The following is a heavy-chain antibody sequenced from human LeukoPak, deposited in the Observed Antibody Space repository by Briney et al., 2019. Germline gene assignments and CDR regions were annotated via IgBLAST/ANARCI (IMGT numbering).Heavy chain of an antibody. Sequence: PSETLSLTCTVSGGSISSYYWSWIRQPAGKGLEWIGRIYTSGSTNYNPSLKSRVTISVDTSKNQFSLKLSSVTAADTAVYYCARRSSIAARPRRAFDYWGQGTLVTVSS. V-gene: IGHV4-4*07. J-gene: IGHJ4*02. CDR1: GGSISSYY. CDR3: ARRSSIAARPRRAFDY. D-gene: IGHD6-6*01. CDR2: IYTSGST.